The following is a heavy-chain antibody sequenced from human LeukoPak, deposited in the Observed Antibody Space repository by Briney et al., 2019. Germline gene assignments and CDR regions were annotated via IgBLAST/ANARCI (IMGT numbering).Heavy chain of an antibody. V-gene: IGHV1-69*13. D-gene: IGHD2-15*01. CDR3: ARDRESVVVAATAYNWFDP. Sequence: GASVKVSCKASGGTFSSYAINWVRQAPGQGLEWMGGIIPIFGTANYAQKFQGRVTITADESTSTAYMELSSLRSEDTAVYYCARDRESVVVAATAYNWFDPWGQGTLVTVSS. CDR1: GGTFSSYA. CDR2: IIPIFGTA. J-gene: IGHJ5*02.